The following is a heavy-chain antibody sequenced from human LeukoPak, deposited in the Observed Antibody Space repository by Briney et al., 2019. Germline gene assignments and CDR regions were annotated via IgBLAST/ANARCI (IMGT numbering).Heavy chain of an antibody. V-gene: IGHV3-21*01. CDR3: AREGLSTLNWFDP. CDR1: GFTFSSYS. Sequence: PGGSLRLSCAASGFTFSSYSMNWVRQAPGEGLEWVSSISSSSSYIYYADSVKGRFTISRDNAKNSLYLQMNSLRAEDTAVYYCAREGLSTLNWFDPWGQGTLVTVSS. CDR2: ISSSSSYI. J-gene: IGHJ5*02. D-gene: IGHD3-16*02.